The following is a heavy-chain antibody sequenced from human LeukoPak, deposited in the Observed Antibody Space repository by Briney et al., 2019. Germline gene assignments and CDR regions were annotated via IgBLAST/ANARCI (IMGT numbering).Heavy chain of an antibody. V-gene: IGHV4-39*07. J-gene: IGHJ3*02. CDR3: ARLYGDYARGAFDI. CDR2: INHSGST. D-gene: IGHD4-17*01. Sequence: PSETLSLTCTVSGGSISSSSYYWGWLRQPPGKGLEWIGEINHSGSTSYNPSLKSRVTISVDTSKNQFSLKLSSVTAADTAVYYCARLYGDYARGAFDIWGQGTMVTVSS. CDR1: GGSISSSSYY.